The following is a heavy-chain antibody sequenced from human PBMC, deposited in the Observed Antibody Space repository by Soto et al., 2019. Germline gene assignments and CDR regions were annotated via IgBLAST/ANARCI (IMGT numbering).Heavy chain of an antibody. J-gene: IGHJ6*02. CDR2: ISSSSTYI. V-gene: IGHV3-21*01. D-gene: IGHD4-4*01. CDR1: AFTLGSYS. CDR3: ASDSNYDDYYGIDV. Sequence: EVHLVESGGGLVKPGGSLRLSCAASAFTLGSYSMNWVRQAPGKGLEWVSSISSSSTYIYYADSVKGRFTISRDNAKTSLYLKMNSLRAEDTAVYYCASDSNYDDYYGIDVCGQGTTVTVS.